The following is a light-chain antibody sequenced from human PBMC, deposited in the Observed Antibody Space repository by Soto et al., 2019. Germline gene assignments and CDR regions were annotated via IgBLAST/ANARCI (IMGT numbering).Light chain of an antibody. J-gene: IGLJ1*01. CDR3: CSYAGGFTYV. V-gene: IGLV2-23*02. Sequence: QSVLAQPASVSGSPGQSITISCTGTSSDIGSYTLVSWYRQHPGKAPKVMIYEVDKWPSGVSTRFSGSRSGNTASLTISGLQAEDEADYFCCSYAGGFTYVFGTGTKVTVL. CDR1: SSDIGSYTL. CDR2: EVD.